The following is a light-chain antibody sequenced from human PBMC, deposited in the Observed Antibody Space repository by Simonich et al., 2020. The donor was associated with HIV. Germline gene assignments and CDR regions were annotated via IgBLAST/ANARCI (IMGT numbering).Light chain of an antibody. J-gene: IGLJ3*02. Sequence: SYELTQPSSVSVSPGQTARITCSGDVVAKKYARWFQQKPGQAPILVIYKDRERPSGIPERFSGSRSGTTFTLTISGAQVEDEADYYCYSATDNSGVFGGGTKLTVL. CDR3: YSATDNSGV. CDR2: KDR. V-gene: IGLV3-27*01. CDR1: VVAKKY.